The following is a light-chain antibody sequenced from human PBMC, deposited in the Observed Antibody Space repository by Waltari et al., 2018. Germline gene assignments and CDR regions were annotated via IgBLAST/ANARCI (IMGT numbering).Light chain of an antibody. CDR1: QSISSFY. Sequence: EIVLTQSPGTLSLSPGERATLSCRASQSISSFYFAWYQQRPGQAPRLLIYGASSRASGVPDRFSGSGSGTDFTLTISRLEPEDFAVYYCQKYGSSPYTFGQGTKLEI. CDR3: QKYGSSPYT. V-gene: IGKV3-20*01. CDR2: GAS. J-gene: IGKJ2*01.